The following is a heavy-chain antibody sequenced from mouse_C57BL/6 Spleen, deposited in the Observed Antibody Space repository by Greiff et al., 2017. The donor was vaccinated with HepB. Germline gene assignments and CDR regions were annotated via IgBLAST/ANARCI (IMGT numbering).Heavy chain of an antibody. J-gene: IGHJ4*01. V-gene: IGHV1-82*01. CDR2: LSPGDGDT. D-gene: IGHD1-1*01. CDR3: ARESYYGSSYDYYAMDY. Sequence: LQESGPELVKPGASVKISCKASGYAFSSTWMNWVKQRPGTGLEWIGRLSPGDGDTNYNGKLKGKATLTADKSSITAYMQLISLTSEDSAVYFCARESYYGSSYDYYAMDYWGQGTSVTVSS. CDR1: GYAFSSTW.